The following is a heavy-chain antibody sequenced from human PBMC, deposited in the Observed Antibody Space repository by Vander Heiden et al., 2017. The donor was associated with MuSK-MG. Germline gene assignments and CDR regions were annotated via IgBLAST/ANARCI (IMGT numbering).Heavy chain of an antibody. D-gene: IGHD3-10*01. CDR2: IYPGDSDT. J-gene: IGHJ6*02. CDR1: GYSFTSYW. Sequence: EVQLVQSGAEVKKPGASLKISCKGSGYSFTSYWHGRVRPMPGKGLEWMGIIYPGDSDTRYSPSFQGQVTISADKSISTAYLQWSSLKASDTAMYYCARHGITMVRGVIPMDVWGQGTTVTVSS. V-gene: IGHV5-51*01. CDR3: ARHGITMVRGVIPMDV.